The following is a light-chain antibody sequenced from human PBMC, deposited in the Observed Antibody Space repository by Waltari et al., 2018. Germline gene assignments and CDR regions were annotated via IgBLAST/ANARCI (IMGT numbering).Light chain of an antibody. CDR3: AAWNDSLSGPNWV. J-gene: IGLJ3*02. Sequence: QSVLTQPPSASGTPGQRVTISCSGSSSNIGSNYVYWYQQFPGTRPKLRSSRSDQRPAGVPDRVAGSKSGTAASLAISGLRSEDEADYYCAAWNDSLSGPNWVFGGGTKVTVL. V-gene: IGLV1-47*01. CDR1: SSNIGSNY. CDR2: RSD.